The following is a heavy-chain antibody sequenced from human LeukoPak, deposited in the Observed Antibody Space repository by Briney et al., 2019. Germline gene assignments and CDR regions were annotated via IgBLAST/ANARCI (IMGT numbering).Heavy chain of an antibody. D-gene: IGHD3-3*01. J-gene: IGHJ4*02. Sequence: GASVKVSCKASGYIFTSYDINWVRQATGQGLEWMGWMNPNSGNTGYAQKFQGRVTMTRDTSISTAYMELSSLRSEGTAVYYCARVTPDFWSGYRNYWGQGTLVTVSS. CDR2: MNPNSGNT. CDR3: ARVTPDFWSGYRNY. V-gene: IGHV1-8*01. CDR1: GYIFTSYD.